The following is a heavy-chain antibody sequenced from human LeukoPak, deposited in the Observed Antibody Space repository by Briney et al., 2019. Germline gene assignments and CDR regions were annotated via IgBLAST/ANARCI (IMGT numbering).Heavy chain of an antibody. V-gene: IGHV4-39*01. Sequence: KASETLSLTCTVSGGSISSSSYYWGWIRQPPGKGLEWIGSIYYSGSTYYNPSLKSRVTISVDTSKNQFSLKLSSVTAADTAVYYCTSYSSGWGGSNSRDYWGQGTLVTVSS. J-gene: IGHJ4*02. CDR1: GGSISSSSYY. CDR3: TSYSSGWGGSNSRDY. D-gene: IGHD6-19*01. CDR2: IYYSGST.